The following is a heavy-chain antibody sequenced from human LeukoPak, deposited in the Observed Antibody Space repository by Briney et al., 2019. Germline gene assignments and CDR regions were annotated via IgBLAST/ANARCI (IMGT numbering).Heavy chain of an antibody. CDR1: GYTLTSYG. V-gene: IGHV1-2*02. J-gene: IGHJ6*02. D-gene: IGHD2-2*03. CDR2: INPNSGGT. Sequence: ASVKVSCKASGYTLTSYGISWVRQAPGQGLEWMGWINPNSGGTNYAQKFQGRVIMTRDTSISTAYMELSRLRSDDTAVYYCARDESLAGGYSSDYYYYYGMDVWGQGTTVTVSS. CDR3: ARDESLAGGYSSDYYYYYGMDV.